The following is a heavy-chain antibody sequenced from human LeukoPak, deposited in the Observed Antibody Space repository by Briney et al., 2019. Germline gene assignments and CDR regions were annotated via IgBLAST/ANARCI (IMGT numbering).Heavy chain of an antibody. CDR1: GFTFSSHW. J-gene: IGHJ4*02. D-gene: IGHD3-22*01. V-gene: IGHV3-33*08. CDR3: ARDDDTTGRYSRFDY. Sequence: GGSLRLSCAASGFTFSSHWMHWVRQAPGKGLEWVAVMWSDGTKKYYADSVKGRFTVSRDTSKHTLYLQMSSPRAEDTAVYFCARDDDTTGRYSRFDYWGQGTLVTVSS. CDR2: MWSDGTKK.